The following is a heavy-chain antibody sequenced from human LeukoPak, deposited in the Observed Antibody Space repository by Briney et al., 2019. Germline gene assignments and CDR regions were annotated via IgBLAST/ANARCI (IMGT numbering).Heavy chain of an antibody. D-gene: IGHD6-19*01. CDR3: ARAVATTYFDY. CDR1: GFTVSSNY. Sequence: GGSLRLSCAASGFTVSSNYMSWVRQAPGKGLEWVSVIYSGGSTYYADSVKGRFTISRDNSMNTLYLQMNSLRAEDTAVYYCARAVATTYFDYWGQGTLVTVSS. J-gene: IGHJ4*02. CDR2: IYSGGST. V-gene: IGHV3-66*01.